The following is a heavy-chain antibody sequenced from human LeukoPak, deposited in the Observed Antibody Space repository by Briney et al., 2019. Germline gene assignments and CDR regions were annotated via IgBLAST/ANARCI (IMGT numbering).Heavy chain of an antibody. J-gene: IGHJ2*01. V-gene: IGHV4-30-4*01. CDR1: GGSISSGDYY. D-gene: IGHD3-22*01. Sequence: PSETLSLTCTVSGGSISSGDYYWSWIRQPPGKGLEWIGYIYYSGSTYYNPSLKSRVTISVDTSKNQFSLKLSSVTAADTAVYYCAREDVVTMTENWYFDLWGRGTLVTVSS. CDR3: AREDVVTMTENWYFDL. CDR2: IYYSGST.